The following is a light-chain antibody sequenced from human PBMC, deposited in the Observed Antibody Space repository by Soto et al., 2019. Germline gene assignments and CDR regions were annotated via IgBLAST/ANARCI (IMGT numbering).Light chain of an antibody. Sequence: QSALTQPASVSGSPGESITISCPGTSSDVGSYNLFSWYQQHPGKAPKLMIYEVSKRSSGLSNRFSGSKSGNTASLPISGLPAGDEADCYGCLYAGSSPWGDVVFGRGTQLTVL. CDR3: CLYAGSSPWGDVV. CDR1: SSDVGSYNL. CDR2: EVS. J-gene: IGLJ2*01. V-gene: IGLV2-23*02.